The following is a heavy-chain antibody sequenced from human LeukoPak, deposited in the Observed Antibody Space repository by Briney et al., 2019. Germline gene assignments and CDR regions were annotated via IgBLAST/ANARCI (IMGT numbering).Heavy chain of an antibody. J-gene: IGHJ6*04. CDR1: GFTFDDYG. CDR2: INWNGGST. Sequence: GGSLRLSCAASGFTFDDYGMSWVRQAPGKGLEWVSGINWNGGSTAYADSVKGRFTISRDNAKNSLYLQMNSLRAEDTALYHCASSCSSTSCYGRDVWGKGTTVTVSS. V-gene: IGHV3-20*01. D-gene: IGHD2-2*01. CDR3: ASSCSSTSCYGRDV.